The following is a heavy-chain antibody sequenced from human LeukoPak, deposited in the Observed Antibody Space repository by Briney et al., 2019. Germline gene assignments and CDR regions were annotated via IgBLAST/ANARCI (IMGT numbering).Heavy chain of an antibody. J-gene: IGHJ3*02. D-gene: IGHD4-17*01. CDR2: INSNGGNT. CDR3: ARIGDYGAFDI. V-gene: IGHV3-64*01. CDR1: GFTFSSYA. Sequence: SGGSLRLSCAASGFTFSSYAMHWARQAPGKGLEYVSAINSNGGNTYYANSVRGRFTISRDNSKNTLYLQMGSLRAEDMAVYYCARIGDYGAFDIWGQGTMVTVSS.